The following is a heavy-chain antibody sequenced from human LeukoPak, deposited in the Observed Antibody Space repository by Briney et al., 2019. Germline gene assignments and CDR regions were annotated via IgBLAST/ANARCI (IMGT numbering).Heavy chain of an antibody. CDR1: GGSISSYY. Sequence: SETLSLTCTVSGGSISSYYWSWIRQPPGKGLEWIGYIYYSGSTNYNPSLKSRVTISVDTSKNQFSLKLSSVTAADTAVYYCAREPPLRSPAFDIWGQGTMVTVSS. CDR2: IYYSGST. J-gene: IGHJ3*02. V-gene: IGHV4-59*01. CDR3: AREPPLRSPAFDI.